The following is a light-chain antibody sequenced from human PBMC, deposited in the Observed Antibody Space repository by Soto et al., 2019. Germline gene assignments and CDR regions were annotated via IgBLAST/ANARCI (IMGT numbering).Light chain of an antibody. CDR1: SSNIGSNA. CDR2: SNN. Sequence: QSVLTQPPSASGTPGQRVTISCSGSSSNIGSNAVNWYQQLPGTAPTLLIYSNNQRPSGVPDRFSGSKSGTSASLAVNGLHSEDEADYYCAAWDDSLNGPLFGGGTKVTVL. V-gene: IGLV1-44*01. CDR3: AAWDDSLNGPL. J-gene: IGLJ3*02.